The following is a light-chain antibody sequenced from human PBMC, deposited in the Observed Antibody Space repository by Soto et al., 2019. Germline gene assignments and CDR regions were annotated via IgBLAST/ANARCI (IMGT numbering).Light chain of an antibody. CDR3: CSYVGATTHV. Sequence: LSQPASVSGSPGHWMTISCTGTSSTVGGFNFVSWYQQHPGKAPKVIIYEGIKRPSGVSNRFSGSNSGSTASLTISGLQAEEEADSYCCSYVGATTHVFGTGTNVTVL. V-gene: IGLV2-23*01. CDR1: SSTVGGFNF. CDR2: EGI. J-gene: IGLJ1*01.